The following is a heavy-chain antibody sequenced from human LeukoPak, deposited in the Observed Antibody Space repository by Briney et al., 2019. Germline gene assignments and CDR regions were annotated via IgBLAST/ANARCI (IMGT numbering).Heavy chain of an antibody. CDR2: IYYSGST. V-gene: IGHV4-59*01. Sequence: SETLSLTCTVSGGSISSYYWSWIRQPPGKGRGWIGYIYYSGSTNYNPSLKSRVTISVDTSKNQFSLKLSSVTAADTAVYNCARVSYSSGWYDDYFDYWGQGTLVTVSS. D-gene: IGHD6-19*01. J-gene: IGHJ4*02. CDR3: ARVSYSSGWYDDYFDY. CDR1: GGSISSYY.